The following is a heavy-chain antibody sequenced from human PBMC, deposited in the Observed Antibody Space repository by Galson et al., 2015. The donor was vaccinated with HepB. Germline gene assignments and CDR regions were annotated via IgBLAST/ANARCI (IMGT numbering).Heavy chain of an antibody. Sequence: SLRLSCAASGFTFSSYWMSWVRQAPGKGLKWVANIKQDGSEKYYVDSVKGRFTISRDNAKNSLYLQMNSLRAEDTAVYYCAREVRSGTAMVNYFDYWGQGTLVTVSS. J-gene: IGHJ4*02. CDR1: GFTFSSYW. CDR2: IKQDGSEK. D-gene: IGHD5-18*01. V-gene: IGHV3-7*03. CDR3: AREVRSGTAMVNYFDY.